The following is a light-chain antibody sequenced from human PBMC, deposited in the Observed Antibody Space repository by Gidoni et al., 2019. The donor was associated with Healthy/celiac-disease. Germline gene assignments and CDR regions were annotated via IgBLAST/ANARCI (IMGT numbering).Light chain of an antibody. V-gene: IGKV1-8*01. Sequence: AIRMTQSPSSLSASTGDIVTITCRASQGISRYLAWYQQKPGKAPKLLIYAASTLQSGVPSRFTGSGSGTDFTLNISCLQSEDFATYYCQQYYSYPMYTFGQGTKLEIK. CDR1: QGISRY. CDR3: QQYYSYPMYT. J-gene: IGKJ2*01. CDR2: AAS.